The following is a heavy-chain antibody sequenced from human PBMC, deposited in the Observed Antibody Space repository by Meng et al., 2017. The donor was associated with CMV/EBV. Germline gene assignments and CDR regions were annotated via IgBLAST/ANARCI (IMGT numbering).Heavy chain of an antibody. J-gene: IGHJ4*02. D-gene: IGHD3-22*01. CDR1: GGSFSGYY. Sequence: QGQLQQWGAGLVKPSETLSLTCAVYGGSFSGYYWSWIRQPPGKGLEWIGEINHSGSTNYNPSLKSRVTISVDTSKNQFSLKLSSVTAADTAVYYCARVWDSGWDYWGQGTLVTVSS. V-gene: IGHV4-34*01. CDR2: INHSGST. CDR3: ARVWDSGWDY.